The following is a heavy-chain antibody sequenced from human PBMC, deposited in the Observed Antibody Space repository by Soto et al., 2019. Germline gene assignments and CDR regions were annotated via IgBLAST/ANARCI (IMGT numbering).Heavy chain of an antibody. CDR1: GFTFSSYS. V-gene: IGHV3-21*01. J-gene: IGHJ6*02. CDR3: ARGSKYCTNGVCPGRDYYGMDV. Sequence: PGGSLRLSCAAPGFTFSSYSMNWVRQAPGKGLEWVSSISSSSSYIYYADSVKGRFTISRDNAKNSLYLQMNSLRAEDTAVYYCARGSKYCTNGVCPGRDYYGMDVWGQGTTVTVSS. D-gene: IGHD2-8*01. CDR2: ISSSSSYI.